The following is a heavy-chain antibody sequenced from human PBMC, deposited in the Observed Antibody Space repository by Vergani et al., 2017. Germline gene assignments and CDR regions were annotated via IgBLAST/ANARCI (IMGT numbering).Heavy chain of an antibody. CDR2: IKSKTDGGTT. Sequence: EVQLVESGGGLVKPGGSLRLSCAASGFTFSNAWMSWVRQAPGKGLEWVGRIKSKTDGGTTDYAAPVKGRFTISRDDSKNTLYLQMNSLKTEDTAVYYFTTDLGYCTSTSCPLHYMDVWGKGTTVTVSS. CDR3: TTDLGYCTSTSCPLHYMDV. J-gene: IGHJ6*03. CDR1: GFTFSNAW. D-gene: IGHD2-2*01. V-gene: IGHV3-15*01.